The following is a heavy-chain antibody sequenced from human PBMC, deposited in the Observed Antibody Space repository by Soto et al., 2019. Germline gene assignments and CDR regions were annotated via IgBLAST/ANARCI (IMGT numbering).Heavy chain of an antibody. CDR2: ISSSGSTT. Sequence: PGGSLRLSCAASVFTFSDYYMSWIRQAPGKGLEWVSYISSSGSTTYYADSVKGRFTISRDNSKNTLYLQMNSLRAEDTAVYYCAKDSRIFGVVTPNWFDPWGQGTLVTVSS. J-gene: IGHJ5*02. D-gene: IGHD3-3*01. V-gene: IGHV3-11*01. CDR3: AKDSRIFGVVTPNWFDP. CDR1: VFTFSDYY.